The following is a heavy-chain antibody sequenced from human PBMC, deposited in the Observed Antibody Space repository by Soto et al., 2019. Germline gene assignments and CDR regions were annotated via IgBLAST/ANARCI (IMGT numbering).Heavy chain of an antibody. D-gene: IGHD2-8*01. V-gene: IGHV1-69*13. CDR3: ARGDIVLMGSDGGYYYYGMDV. CDR1: GGTFSSYA. J-gene: IGHJ6*02. Sequence: GASVKVSCKASGGTFSSYAISWVRQAPGQGLEWMGGIIPIFGTANYAQKFQGRVTITADESTSTAYMELSCLRFEDTALYYCARGDIVLMGSDGGYYYYGMDVWGQGTTVTVSS. CDR2: IIPIFGTA.